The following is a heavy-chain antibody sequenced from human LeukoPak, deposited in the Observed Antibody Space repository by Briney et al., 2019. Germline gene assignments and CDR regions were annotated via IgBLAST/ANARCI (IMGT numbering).Heavy chain of an antibody. Sequence: PGGSLRLSCAASGLTFGNSAMSWVRQAPGKGLEWVSSISGSGGSTYYADSVRGRFTISRDNSKNTLYLQMNSLRVEDTAIYYCAKGDMTTVTPGDFQHWGQGTLVTVSS. CDR1: GLTFGNSA. V-gene: IGHV3-23*01. CDR2: ISGSGGST. CDR3: AKGDMTTVTPGDFQH. J-gene: IGHJ1*01. D-gene: IGHD4-17*01.